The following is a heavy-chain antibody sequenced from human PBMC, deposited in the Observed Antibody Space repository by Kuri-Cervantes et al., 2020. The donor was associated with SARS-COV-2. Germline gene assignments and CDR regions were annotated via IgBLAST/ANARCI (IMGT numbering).Heavy chain of an antibody. Sequence: SVKVSCKASGGTFSSYAISWVRQAPGQGLEWMGRIIPILGTANYAQKFQGRVTITADKSTSTAYMELSSLRSEDTAVYYCARGFIAAAGIDYWGQGTLVTVSS. V-gene: IGHV1-69*04. D-gene: IGHD6-13*01. J-gene: IGHJ4*02. CDR1: GGTFSSYA. CDR3: ARGFIAAAGIDY. CDR2: IIPILGTA.